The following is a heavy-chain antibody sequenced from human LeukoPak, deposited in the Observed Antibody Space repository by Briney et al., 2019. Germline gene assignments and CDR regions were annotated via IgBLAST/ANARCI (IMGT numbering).Heavy chain of an antibody. CDR1: GFTFSSFS. D-gene: IGHD6-19*01. Sequence: GGSLRLSCAASGFTFSSFSMHWVRQAPGEGLEWVAFIRYDESKTFYADSVKGRFTISRDNAKNSLYLQMNSLRAEDTAVYYCARDSSGLPFDYWGQGTLVTVSS. CDR2: IRYDESKT. V-gene: IGHV3-30*02. CDR3: ARDSSGLPFDY. J-gene: IGHJ4*02.